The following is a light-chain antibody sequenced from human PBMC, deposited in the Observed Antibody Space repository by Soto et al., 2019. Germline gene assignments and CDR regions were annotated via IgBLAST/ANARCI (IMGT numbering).Light chain of an antibody. CDR1: SGDVGGYNY. CDR3: SSYAGSSNYVI. V-gene: IGLV2-8*01. CDR2: EVS. Sequence: QSVLTQPPSASGSPGQSVTISCAGTSGDVGGYNYVSWYQQHPGKAPKLMIYEVSKRPSGVPDRFSGSKSGNTASLTVSGLQAEDEADYYCSSYAGSSNYVIFGGGTQLTVL. J-gene: IGLJ2*01.